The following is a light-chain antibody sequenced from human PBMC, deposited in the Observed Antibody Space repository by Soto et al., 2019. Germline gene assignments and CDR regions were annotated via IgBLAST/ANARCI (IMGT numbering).Light chain of an antibody. CDR1: QSVSSSN. J-gene: IGKJ1*01. CDR3: QQYGSVPRT. V-gene: IGKV3-20*01. CDR2: GAS. Sequence: EIVLTQSPGTLSLSPGERATLSCRASQSVSSSNLAWYQQKPGQAPRLLIYGASSRATGIPDRFSGSGSGTDFTLTISRLESEDFAVYYCQQYGSVPRTFGQGTKVEIK.